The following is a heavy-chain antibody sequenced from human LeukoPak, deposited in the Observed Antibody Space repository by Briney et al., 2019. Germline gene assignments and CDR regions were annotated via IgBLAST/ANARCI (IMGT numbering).Heavy chain of an antibody. D-gene: IGHD2-2*01. CDR3: ARDYCSTTSCLDY. CDR1: GFSFSDHG. Sequence: PGTSLRLSCAASGFSFSDHGMHWVRQAPGKGLEWVAVIWYDGSKKYFADSVKGRFTISRDDSKNTLYLQMNSLRAEDTAVCYCARDYCSTTSCLDYWGQGTLVTVSS. CDR2: IWYDGSKK. V-gene: IGHV3-33*01. J-gene: IGHJ4*02.